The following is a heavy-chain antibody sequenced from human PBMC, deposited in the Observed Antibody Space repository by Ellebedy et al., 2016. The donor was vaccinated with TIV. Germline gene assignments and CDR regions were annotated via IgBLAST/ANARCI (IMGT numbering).Heavy chain of an antibody. J-gene: IGHJ4*02. D-gene: IGHD3-22*01. CDR3: PRHGLYYDNSGYYRYFDN. Sequence: MPSETLSLTCTVSGVSISTSTYYWVWIRQPPGKGLEWIGSFYYTGNPHYNPSLESRVTISADTSKNVFSLKLRSVAAADTAMYYSPRHGLYYDNSGYYRYFDNWGEGILVTVSS. V-gene: IGHV4-39*07. CDR2: FYYTGNP. CDR1: GVSISTSTYY.